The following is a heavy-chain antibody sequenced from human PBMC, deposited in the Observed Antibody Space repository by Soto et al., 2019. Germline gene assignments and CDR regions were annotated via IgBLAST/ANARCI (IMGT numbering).Heavy chain of an antibody. CDR3: AKDPVVSIVASVTSEVDY. D-gene: IGHD4-17*01. CDR2: ISYDGSNK. V-gene: IGHV3-30*18. Sequence: QVQLVESGGGVVQPGRSLRLSCAASGFTFSSYGMHWVRQAPGKGLEWVAVISYDGSNKYYADSVKGRFTISRDNSKNTQYLQTNRQRAEDTAVYYGAKDPVVSIVASVTSEVDYWCQGSLVTGSS. CDR1: GFTFSSYG. J-gene: IGHJ4*02.